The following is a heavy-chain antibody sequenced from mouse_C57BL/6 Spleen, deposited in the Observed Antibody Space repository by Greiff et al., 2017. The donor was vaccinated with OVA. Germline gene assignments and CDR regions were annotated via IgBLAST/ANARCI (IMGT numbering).Heavy chain of an antibody. V-gene: IGHV5-6*01. CDR2: ISSGGSYT. Sequence: EVQWVESGGDLVKPGGSLKLSCAASGFTFSSYGMSWVRQTPDKRLEWVATISSGGSYTYYPDSVKGRFTISRDNAKNTLYLQMSSLKSEDTAMYYCARDDGYDYYAMDYWGQGTSVTVSS. CDR1: GFTFSSYG. CDR3: ARDDGYDYYAMDY. D-gene: IGHD2-3*01. J-gene: IGHJ4*01.